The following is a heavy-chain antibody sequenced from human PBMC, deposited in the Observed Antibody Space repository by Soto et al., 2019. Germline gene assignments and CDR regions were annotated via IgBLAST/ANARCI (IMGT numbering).Heavy chain of an antibody. D-gene: IGHD2-8*01. CDR3: TTYLNGAFDY. CDR1: GFGFSNAW. J-gene: IGHJ4*02. V-gene: IGHV3-15*01. Sequence: EVQLVESGGGFVKPGGSLRISCAASGFGFSNAWMSWVRQAPGKGLEWGGRIKSETDGETTDYVAPVKGRFTISREDSKNTLYLQMNSLKIEDTAVYYCTTYLNGAFDYWGRGTLVTVSS. CDR2: IKSETDGETT.